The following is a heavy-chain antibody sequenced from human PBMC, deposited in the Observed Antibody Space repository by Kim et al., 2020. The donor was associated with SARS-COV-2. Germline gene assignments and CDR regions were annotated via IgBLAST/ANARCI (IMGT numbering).Heavy chain of an antibody. CDR2: IYYSGST. CDR3: ARQGTGECLPPDY. D-gene: IGHD2-21*01. CDR1: GGSISSSNYY. J-gene: IGHJ4*02. V-gene: IGHV4-39*01. Sequence: SETLSLTCTVSGGSISSSNYYWGWIRQPPGKGLEWIGSIYYSGSTYYNPSLKSRVTISVDTSKNQFSLKLTFVIAADTAAYYCARQGTGECLPPDYWGQGTLVTVSS.